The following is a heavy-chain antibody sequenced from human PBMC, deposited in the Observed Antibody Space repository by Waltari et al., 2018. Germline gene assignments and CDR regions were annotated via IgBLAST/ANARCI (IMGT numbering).Heavy chain of an antibody. CDR1: GFTFTSSA. Sequence: QMQLVQSGPEVKKPGTSVKVSCKASGFTFTSSAVPWVRQARGQRLEWIGWIVVGSGNTNYAQKFQERVTITRDMSTSTAYMELSSLRSEDTAVYYCAAETVEETQFQHWGQGTLVTVSS. CDR3: AAETVEETQFQH. CDR2: IVVGSGNT. J-gene: IGHJ1*01. D-gene: IGHD4-17*01. V-gene: IGHV1-58*01.